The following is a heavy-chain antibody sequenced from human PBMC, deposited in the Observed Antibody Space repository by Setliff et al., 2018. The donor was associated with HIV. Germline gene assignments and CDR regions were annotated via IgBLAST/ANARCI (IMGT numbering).Heavy chain of an antibody. D-gene: IGHD3-3*02. V-gene: IGHV1-18*01. Sequence: ASVKVSCKASGYTFTTYDITWVRQAPGQGLEWLGWISPYNGHTNFAQKIQGRVTLTTDTSTRTAYLELQRLISGDTAVYYCASVDHFCSDSTCNGVGIDYWGQGTLVTVSS. CDR3: ASVDHFCSDSTCNGVGIDY. CDR2: ISPYNGHT. CDR1: GYTFTTYD. J-gene: IGHJ4*02.